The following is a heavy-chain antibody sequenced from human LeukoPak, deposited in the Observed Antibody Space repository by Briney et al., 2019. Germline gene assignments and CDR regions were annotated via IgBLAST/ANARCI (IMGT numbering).Heavy chain of an antibody. Sequence: PSETLSLTCTVSGGSISSGGYYWSWIRQHPGKGLEWIGYIYYSGSTYYNPSLKSRVTISVDTSKNQFSLKLSSVTAADTAVYYCARVRTTVTTFRFDYWGQEPWSPSPQ. CDR1: GGSISSGGYY. V-gene: IGHV4-31*03. CDR2: IYYSGST. D-gene: IGHD4-17*01. CDR3: ARVRTTVTTFRFDY. J-gene: IGHJ4*01.